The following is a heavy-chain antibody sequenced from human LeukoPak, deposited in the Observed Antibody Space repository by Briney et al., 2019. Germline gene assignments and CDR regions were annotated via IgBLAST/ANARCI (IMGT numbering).Heavy chain of an antibody. Sequence: SETLSLTCAVYGGSFSGCYWSWIRQPPGKGLEWIGEINHSGSTNYNPSLKSRVTISVDTSKNQFPLKLSSVTAADTAVYYCASSGYYSYFDYWGQGTLVTVSS. J-gene: IGHJ4*02. CDR2: INHSGST. D-gene: IGHD3-22*01. CDR1: GGSFSGCY. CDR3: ASSGYYSYFDY. V-gene: IGHV4-34*01.